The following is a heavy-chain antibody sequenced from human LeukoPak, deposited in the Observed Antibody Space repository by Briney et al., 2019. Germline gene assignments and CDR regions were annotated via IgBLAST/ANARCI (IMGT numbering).Heavy chain of an antibody. CDR2: TSVDGTDT. V-gene: IGHV3-64D*06. CDR3: VRKGGYSGAIDN. Sequence: GGPLTLSCSASGFSLTDYAIQWLRQAPEKGLEYVSATSVDGTDTLYANSVRGRFTISRDNSKNTLYLQMTNLRIEDTAVYYCVRKGGYSGAIDNWGQGTLVTVSS. J-gene: IGHJ4*02. CDR1: GFSLTDYA. D-gene: IGHD6-19*01.